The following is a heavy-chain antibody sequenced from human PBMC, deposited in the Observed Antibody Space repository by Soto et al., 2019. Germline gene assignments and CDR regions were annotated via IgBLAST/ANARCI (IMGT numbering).Heavy chain of an antibody. CDR3: VKARSGWYLYYFDY. CDR2: ISGSGVNS. CDR1: GFIFSSYA. D-gene: IGHD6-19*01. V-gene: IGHV3-23*01. Sequence: EVQLLESGGGLVQPGGSLRVSCAGSGFIFSSYAMNWVRQAPGKGLEWVSGISGSGVNSYYADSVKGRFTISRDNSKKTLYLQMDSPRAEDTAVYYCVKARSGWYLYYFDYWGQGAPVTVSS. J-gene: IGHJ4*02.